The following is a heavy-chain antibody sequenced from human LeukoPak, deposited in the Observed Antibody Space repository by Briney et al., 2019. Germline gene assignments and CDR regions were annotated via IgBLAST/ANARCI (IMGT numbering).Heavy chain of an antibody. D-gene: IGHD3-22*01. V-gene: IGHV3-21*01. J-gene: IGHJ5*02. CDR2: ISSSSSYI. CDR3: ARGTRNGAVVITA. Sequence: GGSLRLSCAASGFTFSSYSMNWVRQAPGKGLEWVSSISSSSSYIYYADSVKGRFTISRDNAKNSLYLQMNSLRAEDTAVYYCARGTRNGAVVITAWGQGTLVTVSS. CDR1: GFTFSSYS.